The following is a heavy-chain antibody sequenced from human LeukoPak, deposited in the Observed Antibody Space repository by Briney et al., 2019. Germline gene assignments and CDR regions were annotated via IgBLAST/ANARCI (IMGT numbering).Heavy chain of an antibody. D-gene: IGHD1-26*01. CDR2: IYPGDSDT. J-gene: IGHJ5*02. CDR1: GYIFTSYW. Sequence: GESLKISCKGSGYIFTSYWIGWVRQLPGKGLEWMGIIYPGDSDTRYSPSFQGQVTISADKSISTAYLRWSRLKASDTAMYYCARSQSGSYLSWFDPWGQGTLVTVSS. CDR3: ARSQSGSYLSWFDP. V-gene: IGHV5-51*01.